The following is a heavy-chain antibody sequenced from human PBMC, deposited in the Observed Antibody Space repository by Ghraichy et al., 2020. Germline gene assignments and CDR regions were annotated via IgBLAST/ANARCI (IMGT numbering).Heavy chain of an antibody. J-gene: IGHJ4*02. D-gene: IGHD1-1*01. CDR2: IKQDGSEK. CDR1: GFTFSSYW. Sequence: GGSLRLSCAASGFTFSSYWMSWVRRAPGKGLEWVANIKQDGSEKYYVESVKGRFTISRDNAKNSLYLQMNILRAEDTAVYYCARVGSVLDYWGQGTLVTVSS. V-gene: IGHV3-7*01. CDR3: ARVGSVLDY.